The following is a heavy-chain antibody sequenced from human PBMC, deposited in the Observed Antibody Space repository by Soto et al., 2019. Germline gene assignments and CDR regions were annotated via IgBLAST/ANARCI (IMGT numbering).Heavy chain of an antibody. CDR2: IKQDGSEK. Sequence: GGSLRLSCAASGFTFSNYGMSWVRQAPGKGLEWVANIKQDGSEKYYVDSVKGRFTISRDNAKNSLYLQMNSLRAEDTAVYYCARDFKYWGQGTLVTVSS. CDR3: ARDFKY. CDR1: GFTFSNYG. J-gene: IGHJ4*02. V-gene: IGHV3-7*03.